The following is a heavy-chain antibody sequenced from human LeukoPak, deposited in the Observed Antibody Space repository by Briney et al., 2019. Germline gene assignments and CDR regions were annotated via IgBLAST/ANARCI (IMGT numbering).Heavy chain of an antibody. J-gene: IGHJ3*02. CDR3: ARTSVTTLAGAFDI. Sequence: PSQTLSLTCTVSGGSISSGDYYWSWIRQPPGKGLEWIGYIYYSGSTYYNPSLKSRVTISVDTSKNQFSLKLSSVTAADTAVYYCARTSVTTLAGAFDIWGQGTMVTVSS. CDR1: GGSISSGDYY. CDR2: IYYSGST. D-gene: IGHD4-17*01. V-gene: IGHV4-30-4*01.